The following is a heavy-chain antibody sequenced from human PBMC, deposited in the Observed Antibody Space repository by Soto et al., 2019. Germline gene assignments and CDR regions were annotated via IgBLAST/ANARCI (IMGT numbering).Heavy chain of an antibody. CDR1: GGSISSGSYF. CDR2: VHNSGST. V-gene: IGHV4-31*01. D-gene: IGHD5-18*01. CDR3: ARSLNGYAFDY. Sequence: SETLSLTCTVSGGSISSGSYFWTWIRQHPGKGLEWIGYVHNSGSTFYMPSLKSQVTISLDTSRNLFSLNLSSVTAADTAVYYCARSLNGYAFDYWGQGALVTVSS. J-gene: IGHJ4*02.